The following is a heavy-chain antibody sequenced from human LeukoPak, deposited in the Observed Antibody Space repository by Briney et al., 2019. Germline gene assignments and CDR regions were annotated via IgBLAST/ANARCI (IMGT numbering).Heavy chain of an antibody. Sequence: ASVKVSCTASGYTFTGYYMHWVRQAPGQGLEWMGWINPNSGGTNYAQKFQGRVTMTRDTSISTAYMELSRLRSDDTAVYYCARVASTVTTSRTGMWDYWGQGTLVTVSS. J-gene: IGHJ4*02. CDR2: INPNSGGT. CDR1: GYTFTGYY. V-gene: IGHV1-2*02. CDR3: ARVASTVTTSRTGMWDY. D-gene: IGHD4-17*01.